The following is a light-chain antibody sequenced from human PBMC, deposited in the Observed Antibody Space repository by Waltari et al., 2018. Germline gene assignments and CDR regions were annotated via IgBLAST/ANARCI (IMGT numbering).Light chain of an antibody. CDR3: SSYAGSNALV. CDR2: EVS. J-gene: IGLJ2*01. V-gene: IGLV2-8*01. Sequence: QSALPQPPSASASPGPSATISCTGTSSDVGGCNYVSWYQQHPGKAPKLIIYEVSKRPSGVPDRFSGSKSGNTASLTVSGLQTEDEADYYCSSYAGSNALVFGGGTKLTVL. CDR1: SSDVGGCNY.